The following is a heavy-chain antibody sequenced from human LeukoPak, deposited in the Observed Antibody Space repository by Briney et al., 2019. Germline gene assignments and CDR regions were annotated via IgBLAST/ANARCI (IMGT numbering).Heavy chain of an antibody. D-gene: IGHD6-13*01. Sequence: GGSLRLSCVASGFTVSSNYMTWVRQAPGKGLEWVSVISIPGSITYADSVKGRFTTSRDNSKNTLYLQMNSLRADDTAVYYCARDKGSSWSDAFDIWGQGTMVTVSS. CDR3: ARDKGSSWSDAFDI. CDR2: ISIPGSI. CDR1: GFTVSSNY. V-gene: IGHV3-53*01. J-gene: IGHJ3*02.